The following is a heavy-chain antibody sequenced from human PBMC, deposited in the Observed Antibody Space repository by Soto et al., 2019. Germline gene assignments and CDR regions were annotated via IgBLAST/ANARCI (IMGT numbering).Heavy chain of an antibody. D-gene: IGHD4-4*01. CDR1: GFTFSSYG. J-gene: IGHJ6*02. Sequence: QVQLVESGGGVVQPGRSLRLSCAASGFTFSSYGMHWVRQAPGKGLEWVAVISYDGSNKYYADSVKGRFTISRDNSKNTLYLQMNSLRAEDTAVYYCAKPRWPTVTPAVRQNIYYYYGMDVWGQGTTVTVSS. V-gene: IGHV3-30*18. CDR2: ISYDGSNK. CDR3: AKPRWPTVTPAVRQNIYYYYGMDV.